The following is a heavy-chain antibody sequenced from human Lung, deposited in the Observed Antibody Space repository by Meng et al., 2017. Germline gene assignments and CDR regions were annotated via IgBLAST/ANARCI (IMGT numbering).Heavy chain of an antibody. CDR2: INHSGST. CDR1: GGSFSDYY. J-gene: IGHJ4*02. CDR3: ARGPTTMAHDFDY. D-gene: IGHD4-11*01. V-gene: IGHV4-34*01. Sequence: QVQRQEWGAGVLKPSETLSLTCVVSGGSFSDYYWSGISQPPGKGLEWIGEINHSGSTNYNPSLESRATISVDTSQNNLSLKLSSVTAADSAVYYCARGPTTMAHDFDYWGQGTLVTVSS.